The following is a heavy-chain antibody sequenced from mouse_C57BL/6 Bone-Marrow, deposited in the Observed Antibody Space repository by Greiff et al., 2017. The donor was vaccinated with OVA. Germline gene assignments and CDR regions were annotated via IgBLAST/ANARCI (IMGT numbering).Heavy chain of an antibody. CDR1: GFTFSDYG. Sequence: EVQLVESGGGLVKPGGSLKLSCAASGFTFSDYGMHWVRQAPEKGLEWVAYISSGSSTIYYADTVKGRFTISRDNAKNTLFLQRTSLRSEDTAMYYCARGITTVVARAMDYWGQGTSVTVSS. CDR2: ISSGSSTI. J-gene: IGHJ4*01. CDR3: ARGITTVVARAMDY. D-gene: IGHD1-1*01. V-gene: IGHV5-17*01.